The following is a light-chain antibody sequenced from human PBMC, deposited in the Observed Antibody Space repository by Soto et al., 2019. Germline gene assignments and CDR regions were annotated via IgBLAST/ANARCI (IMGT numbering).Light chain of an antibody. CDR1: QSVSSY. V-gene: IGKV3-11*01. Sequence: EIVLTQSPATLSFSPGERATLSCRASQSVSSYLAWYQQKPGQAPRLLIYDASNRATGIPARFSGSGFGTDLTLTIRSLEPEDFAIYYCQQRSNWLFTFGPGTKVDIK. J-gene: IGKJ3*01. CDR2: DAS. CDR3: QQRSNWLFT.